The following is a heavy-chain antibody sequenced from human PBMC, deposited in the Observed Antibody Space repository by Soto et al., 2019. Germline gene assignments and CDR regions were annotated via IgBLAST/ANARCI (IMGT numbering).Heavy chain of an antibody. Sequence: PSETLSLTCTVSGGSISSGGYFWSWIRQPPRKGLEWIGNIFYSGTTYYKPSLKSRVTISVNTSKNQLSLKLRTVTAAYKAVYLGARGFFYGGQETLFTVSS. CDR2: IFYSGTT. D-gene: IGHD3-10*01. J-gene: IGHJ4*02. CDR3: ARGFFY. V-gene: IGHV4-31*03. CDR1: GGSISSGGYF.